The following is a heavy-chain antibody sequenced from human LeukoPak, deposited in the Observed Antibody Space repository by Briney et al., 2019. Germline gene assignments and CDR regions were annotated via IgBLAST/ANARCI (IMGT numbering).Heavy chain of an antibody. V-gene: IGHV1-2*02. J-gene: IGHJ4*02. CDR1: GYTFTGYY. CDR2: INPNSGGT. D-gene: IGHD2-2*01. CDR3: AREGYCSSTSCHFDY. Sequence: ASVKVSCKASGYTFTGYYMHWVRQAPGQGLEWMGWINPNSGGTNYAQKFQGRVTLTRDTSISTAYMELSRLRSDDTAVYYCAREGYCSSTSCHFDYWGQGTLVTVSS.